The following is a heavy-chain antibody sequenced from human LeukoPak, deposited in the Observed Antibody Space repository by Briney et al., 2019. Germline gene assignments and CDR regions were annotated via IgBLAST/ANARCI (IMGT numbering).Heavy chain of an antibody. CDR1: GGSFSGYY. Sequence: SETLPLTCAVYGGSFSGYYWSWIRQPPGKGLEWIGEINHSGSTNYNPSLKSRVTISVDTSKNQFPLKLSSVTAADTAVYYCARARFVVVVAAHFDYWGQGTLVTVSS. CDR2: INHSGST. J-gene: IGHJ4*02. D-gene: IGHD2-15*01. V-gene: IGHV4-34*01. CDR3: ARARFVVVVAAHFDY.